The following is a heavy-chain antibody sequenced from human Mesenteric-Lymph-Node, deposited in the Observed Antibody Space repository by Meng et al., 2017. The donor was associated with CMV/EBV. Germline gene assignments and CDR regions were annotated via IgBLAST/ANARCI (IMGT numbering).Heavy chain of an antibody. Sequence: GGSLRLSCADSVFTVSDNHMNWVRRAPRKGLEWVSLIYRVDWTYYADSVKGRFTISRDNSKNTLYLQMNSLRAEDTAVYYCARERSRQLATGFYYYYYGMDVWGQGTTVTVSS. V-gene: IGHV3-66*02. CDR2: IYRVDWT. D-gene: IGHD6-6*01. CDR1: VFTVSDNH. J-gene: IGHJ6*02. CDR3: ARERSRQLATGFYYYYYGMDV.